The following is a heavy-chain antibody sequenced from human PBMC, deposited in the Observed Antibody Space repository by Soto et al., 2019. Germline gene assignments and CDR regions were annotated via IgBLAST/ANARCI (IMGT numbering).Heavy chain of an antibody. CDR1: GFTFSSYA. CDR2: ISGSGGST. Sequence: GGSLRLSCAASGFTFSSYAMRWVRQAPGKGLEWVSAISGSGGSTYYADSVKGRFTISRDNSKNTLYLQMNSLRAEDTAVYYCAKDLYYYDSSGPPWDFDYWGQGTLVTVSS. CDR3: AKDLYYYDSSGPPWDFDY. D-gene: IGHD3-22*01. J-gene: IGHJ4*02. V-gene: IGHV3-23*01.